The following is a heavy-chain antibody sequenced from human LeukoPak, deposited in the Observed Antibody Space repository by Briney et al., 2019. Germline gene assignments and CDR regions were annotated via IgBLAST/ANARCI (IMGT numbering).Heavy chain of an antibody. J-gene: IGHJ4*02. V-gene: IGHV3-74*01. D-gene: IGHD2-2*01. CDR2: ITSDGSGT. Sequence: GGSLRLSCAASGFTFNNYFMHWARQAPGKGLVWVSRITSDGSGTNYADSVEGRFTISRDNAKNTLYLQMNSLRVEDTAVYYCVNLGYCTTSSCQPWGQGTLVTVSS. CDR3: VNLGYCTTSSCQP. CDR1: GFTFNNYF.